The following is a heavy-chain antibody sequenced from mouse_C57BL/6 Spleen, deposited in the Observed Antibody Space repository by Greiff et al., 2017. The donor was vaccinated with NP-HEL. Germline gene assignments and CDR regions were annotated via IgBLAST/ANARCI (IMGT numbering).Heavy chain of an antibody. J-gene: IGHJ2*01. CDR1: GYAFSSSW. CDR2: IYPGDGDT. D-gene: IGHD1-1*01. CDR3: ARDYGSRYFDY. V-gene: IGHV1-82*01. Sequence: VQLQQSGPELVKPGASVKISCTASGYAFSSSWMNWVKQRPGKGLEWIGRIYPGDGDTNYNGKFKGKATLTADKSSSTAYMQLSSLTSEDSAVYFCARDYGSRYFDYWGQGTTLTVSS.